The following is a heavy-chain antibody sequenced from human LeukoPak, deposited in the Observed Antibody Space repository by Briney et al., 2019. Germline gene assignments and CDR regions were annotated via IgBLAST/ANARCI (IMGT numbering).Heavy chain of an antibody. J-gene: IGHJ4*02. CDR2: ISSDGGNR. V-gene: IGHV3-30-3*01. CDR1: GFTFSSYA. CDR3: ARGRAVTGNTVIDY. Sequence: GGSLRLSCAASGFTFSSYAMHWVRRAPGKALEWVATISSDGGNRYYSDSVKGRFTISRDNSKNTLYLQMNSLRPEDTAVFHCARGRAVTGNTVIDYWGQGTLVTVSS. D-gene: IGHD6-19*01.